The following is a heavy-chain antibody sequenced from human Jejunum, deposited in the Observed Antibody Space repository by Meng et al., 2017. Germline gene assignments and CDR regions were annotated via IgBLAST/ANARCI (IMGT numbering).Heavy chain of an antibody. Sequence: GSLRLSCTVSGGSMRNEYWSWVRQTPGKGLEWIGYIYYSGSTNFNPPLKSRVTISLDTSKNEFSLKLTSVTAADTAVYYCARGGGYNFDYWGQGTLVTVSS. D-gene: IGHD3-22*01. V-gene: IGHV4-59*01. CDR3: ARGGGYNFDY. CDR1: GGSMRNEY. CDR2: IYYSGST. J-gene: IGHJ4*02.